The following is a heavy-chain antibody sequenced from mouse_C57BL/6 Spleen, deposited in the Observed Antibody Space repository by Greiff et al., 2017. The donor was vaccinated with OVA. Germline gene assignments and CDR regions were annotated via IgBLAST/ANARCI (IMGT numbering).Heavy chain of an antibody. CDR1: GYTFTDYY. J-gene: IGHJ2*01. D-gene: IGHD2-3*01. Sequence: VQLQQSGAELVRPGASVKLSCKASGYTFTDYYINWVKQRPGQGLEWIARIYPGSGNTYYNEKFKGKATLTAEKSSSTAYMQLSSLTSEDSAVYFCARSGWLPLYFDYWGQGTTLTVSS. V-gene: IGHV1-76*01. CDR2: IYPGSGNT. CDR3: ARSGWLPLYFDY.